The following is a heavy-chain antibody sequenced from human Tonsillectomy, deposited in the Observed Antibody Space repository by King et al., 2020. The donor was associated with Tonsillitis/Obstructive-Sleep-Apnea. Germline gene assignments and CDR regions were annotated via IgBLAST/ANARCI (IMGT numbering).Heavy chain of an antibody. D-gene: IGHD2-15*01. Sequence: VQLQQWGAGLLKPSETLSLTCAVYGGSFSGYYWNWIRQPPGKGLEWIGEIDHSGSTNYNPSLKSRVTISVDTPKNQFSLKLSSVTAADTAVYYCAREFDSLDFWGQGALVTVSS. CDR1: GGSFSGYY. CDR3: AREFDSLDF. J-gene: IGHJ4*02. CDR2: IDHSGST. V-gene: IGHV4-34*01.